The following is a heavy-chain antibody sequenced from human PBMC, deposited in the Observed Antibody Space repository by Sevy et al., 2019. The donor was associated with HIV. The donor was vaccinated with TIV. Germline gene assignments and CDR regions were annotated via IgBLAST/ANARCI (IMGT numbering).Heavy chain of an antibody. D-gene: IGHD6-19*01. J-gene: IGHJ4*02. CDR3: AKDGESSSGWYYFDY. CDR1: GFTFSGFG. V-gene: IGHV3-30*18. Sequence: GGSLRLSCAASGFTFSGFGMHWVRQAPGKGLEWVAVISYDGSTKYYTDSVKGRFTISRDNSKNTVYLQMNSLSAEDTAVYYCAKDGESSSGWYYFDYWGQGTLVTVSS. CDR2: ISYDGSTK.